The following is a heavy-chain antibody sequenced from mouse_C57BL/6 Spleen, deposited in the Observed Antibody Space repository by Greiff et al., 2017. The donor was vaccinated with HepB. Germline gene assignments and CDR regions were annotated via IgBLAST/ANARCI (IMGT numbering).Heavy chain of an antibody. CDR1: GFTFSSYA. J-gene: IGHJ2*01. CDR3: ARDWERVFDY. V-gene: IGHV5-4*01. D-gene: IGHD4-1*01. Sequence: EVKLMESGGGLVKPGGSLKLSCAASGFTFSSYAMSWVRQTPEKRLEWVATISDGGSYTYYPDNVKGRFTISRDNAKNNLYLQMSHLKSEDTAMYYCARDWERVFDYWGQGTTLTVSS. CDR2: ISDGGSYT.